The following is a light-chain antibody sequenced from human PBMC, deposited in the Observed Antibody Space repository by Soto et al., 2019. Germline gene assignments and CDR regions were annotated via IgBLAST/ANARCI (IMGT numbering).Light chain of an antibody. CDR3: QQYDT. CDR2: GAA. J-gene: IGKJ2*01. V-gene: IGKV3-20*01. CDR1: QSVSSTY. Sequence: EIVLTQSPGTLSLSPGERATLSCRASQSVSSTYLAWYQHKPGQAPRLLIYGAATRAAGVPDRFSGSGSGTDFTLTISRLEPEDFAVYYCQQYDTFGQGTKLEIK.